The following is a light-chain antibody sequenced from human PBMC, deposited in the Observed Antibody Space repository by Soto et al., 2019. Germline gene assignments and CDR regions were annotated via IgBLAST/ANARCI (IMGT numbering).Light chain of an antibody. CDR1: DSDVGSYTL. Sequence: QSVLPQPASVSGSPGQPITISCTGTDSDVGSYTLVSWYQQHPGKAPKLMIYEGIKRPSGISDRFSGSKSCASASLAITGLQAEDEADDYCQSYDSRLNGYVFGTGTKVTVL. CDR3: QSYDSRLNGYV. V-gene: IGLV2-14*02. CDR2: EGI. J-gene: IGLJ1*01.